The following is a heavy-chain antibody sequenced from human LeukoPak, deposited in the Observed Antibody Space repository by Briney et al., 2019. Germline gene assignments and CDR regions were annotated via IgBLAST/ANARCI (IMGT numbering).Heavy chain of an antibody. J-gene: IGHJ5*02. D-gene: IGHD3-10*01. Sequence: SETLSLTCTVSGCSISSYYWSWIRQPPGKGLEWIGYIYYSGSTNYNPSLKSRVTISVDTSKNQFSLKLSSVTAADTAVYYCARRSGFGELSGWFDPWGQGTLVTVSS. CDR1: GCSISSYY. CDR2: IYYSGST. CDR3: ARRSGFGELSGWFDP. V-gene: IGHV4-59*08.